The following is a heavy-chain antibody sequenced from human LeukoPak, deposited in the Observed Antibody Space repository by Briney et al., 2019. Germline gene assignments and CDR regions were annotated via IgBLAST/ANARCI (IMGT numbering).Heavy chain of an antibody. D-gene: IGHD3-9*01. CDR3: ARGGNYDILTSDY. CDR1: GFTFSSYG. CDR2: ISFDGSSK. Sequence: GSLRLSCAASGFTFSSYGMHWVRQAPGKGLEWVAVISFDGSSKYYADSVKGRFTISRDNAKNSLYLQMNSLRAEDTAVYYCARGGNYDILTSDYWGQGTLVTVSS. J-gene: IGHJ4*02. V-gene: IGHV3-30*03.